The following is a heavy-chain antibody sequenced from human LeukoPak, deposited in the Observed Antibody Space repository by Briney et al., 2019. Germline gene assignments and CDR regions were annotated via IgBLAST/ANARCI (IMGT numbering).Heavy chain of an antibody. Sequence: GGSLSLSCAASGLPFTIYWMLWVRQAPGKGLVWVSRINTNGIITVYADYVKGRFTITRDNAKNTLYLQMSSLRADGTAVYYCARDGPPFDYWGQGTLVTVS. CDR2: INTNGIIT. V-gene: IGHV3-74*01. J-gene: IGHJ4*02. D-gene: IGHD3/OR15-3a*01. CDR1: GLPFTIYW. CDR3: ARDGPPFDY.